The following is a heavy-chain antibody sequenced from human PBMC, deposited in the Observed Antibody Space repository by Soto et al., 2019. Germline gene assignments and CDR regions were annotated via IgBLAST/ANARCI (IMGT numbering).Heavy chain of an antibody. D-gene: IGHD2-15*01. Sequence: SATLSLTCPVPGGSISSSSYSWGWIRQPPGKGLEWIGSIYYSGSTYYNPSLKRRVTISVDTSKNQFSFMLRSVTAADSAVYYCARGYCSGGSCDSPVYYYYGMDVWGQGTTGTVAS. V-gene: IGHV4-39*01. J-gene: IGHJ6*02. CDR2: IYYSGST. CDR3: ARGYCSGGSCDSPVYYYYGMDV. CDR1: GGSISSSSYS.